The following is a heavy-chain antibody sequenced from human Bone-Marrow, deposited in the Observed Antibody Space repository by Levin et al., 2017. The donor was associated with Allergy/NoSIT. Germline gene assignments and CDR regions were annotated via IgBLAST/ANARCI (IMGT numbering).Heavy chain of an antibody. Sequence: SETLSLTCTVSGGSISSSSYYWGWIRQPPGKGLEWIGSIYYSGSTYYNPSLKSRVTISVDTSKNQFSLKLSSVTAADTAVYYCARDFSSWYDYWGQGTLVTVSS. V-gene: IGHV4-39*02. CDR2: IYYSGST. CDR1: GGSISSSSYY. J-gene: IGHJ4*02. CDR3: ARDFSSWYDY. D-gene: IGHD6-13*01.